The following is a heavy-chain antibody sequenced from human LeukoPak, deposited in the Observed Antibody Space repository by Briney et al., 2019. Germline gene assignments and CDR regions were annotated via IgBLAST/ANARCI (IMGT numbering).Heavy chain of an antibody. CDR2: ISGRSTDI. CDR3: ARGTVGDYNWFDS. Sequence: PGGSLRLSCAASGFTFSSYSMNWVRQAPGKGLEWVSSISGRSTDIYYADSVKGRFTISRDNAKNSLYLQMNSLRAEDTAVYYCARGTVGDYNWFDSWGQGTLVTVSS. D-gene: IGHD3-16*01. CDR1: GFTFSSYS. V-gene: IGHV3-21*01. J-gene: IGHJ5*01.